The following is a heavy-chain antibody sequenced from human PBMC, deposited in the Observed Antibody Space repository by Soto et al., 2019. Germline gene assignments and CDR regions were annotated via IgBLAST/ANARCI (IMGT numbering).Heavy chain of an antibody. D-gene: IGHD3-10*01. CDR3: ARASYFRPSGSYYFVS. CDR1: DDSLTTNKYA. V-gene: IGHV4-31*03. J-gene: IGHJ4*02. CDR2: VYSNGNT. Sequence: SETLSLTCTVSDDSLTTNKYAWTWIRQNPEKGLEWIGYVYSNGNTRSSPSLQSRVSMSVDTSKSHFSLRLSSVTAADAAVYFCARASYFRPSGSYYFVSWGQGTLVTVSS.